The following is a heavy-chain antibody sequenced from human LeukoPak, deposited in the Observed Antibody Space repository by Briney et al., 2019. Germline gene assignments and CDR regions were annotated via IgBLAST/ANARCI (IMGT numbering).Heavy chain of an antibody. CDR3: AKDFRFGELLNNWFDP. CDR1: GFTFSSYA. J-gene: IGHJ5*02. V-gene: IGHV3-23*01. Sequence: GGSLRLSCAASGFTFSSYAMSWVRQAPGKGLEWVSAISGSGGSTYYADSVKGRFPISRDNSKNTLYLQMNSLRAEDTAVYYCAKDFRFGELLNNWFDPWGQGTLVTVSS. D-gene: IGHD3-10*01. CDR2: ISGSGGST.